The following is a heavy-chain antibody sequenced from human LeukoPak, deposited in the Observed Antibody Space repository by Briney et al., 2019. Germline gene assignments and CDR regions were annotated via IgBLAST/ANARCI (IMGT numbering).Heavy chain of an antibody. V-gene: IGHV4-31*03. CDR3: ARVKYQPQRIGGWFDP. Sequence: KPSETLSLTCTVSGGSISSSSYYWSWIRQHPGKGLEWIGYIYYSGSTYYNPSLKSRVTISVDTSKNQFSLKLSSVTAADTAVYYCARVKYQPQRIGGWFDPWGQGTLVTVSS. J-gene: IGHJ5*02. D-gene: IGHD2-2*01. CDR2: IYYSGST. CDR1: GGSISSSSYY.